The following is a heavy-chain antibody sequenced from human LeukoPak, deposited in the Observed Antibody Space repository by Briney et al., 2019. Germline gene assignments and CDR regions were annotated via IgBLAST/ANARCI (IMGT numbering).Heavy chain of an antibody. Sequence: GGSLRLSCVASGFNFGSNWMSWVRQAPGKGLEWVAHIKEDGARENYVDFVKGRFTISRDNAKNSLYLQMNNLRAEDTALYYCARDGWGNVLEQWGQGTLVTVSS. J-gene: IGHJ4*02. CDR3: ARDGWGNVLEQ. V-gene: IGHV3-7*01. CDR2: IKEDGARE. D-gene: IGHD2-8*02. CDR1: GFNFGSNW.